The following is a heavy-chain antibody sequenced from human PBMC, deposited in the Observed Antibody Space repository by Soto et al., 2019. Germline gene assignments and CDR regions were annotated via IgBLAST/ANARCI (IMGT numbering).Heavy chain of an antibody. D-gene: IGHD4-17*01. CDR2: ISGSGGST. Sequence: GGSLRLSCAASGFTFSSYAMSWVRQAPGKGLEWVSAISGSGGSTYYADSVKGRFTISRDNSKNTLYLQMNSLRAEDTAVYYCAKDPHYGGNSFLSWSDYWGQGTLVTVSS. V-gene: IGHV3-23*01. J-gene: IGHJ4*02. CDR3: AKDPHYGGNSFLSWSDY. CDR1: GFTFSSYA.